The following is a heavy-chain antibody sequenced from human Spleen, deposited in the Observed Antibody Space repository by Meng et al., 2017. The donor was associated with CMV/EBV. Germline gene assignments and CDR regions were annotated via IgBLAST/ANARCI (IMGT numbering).Heavy chain of an antibody. CDR2: ISWNSGSV. J-gene: IGHJ4*02. Sequence: GGSLRLSCVGSGFSFDDYAIHWVRQAPGKGLEWVAGISWNSGSVGYVDSVKGRFTISRDNAKNSLYMQMTSLRAEDTALYFCAKDMRPLRSNYLDSWGQGTLVTVSS. CDR3: AKDMRPLRSNYLDS. CDR1: GFSFDDYA. D-gene: IGHD3-16*02. V-gene: IGHV3-9*01.